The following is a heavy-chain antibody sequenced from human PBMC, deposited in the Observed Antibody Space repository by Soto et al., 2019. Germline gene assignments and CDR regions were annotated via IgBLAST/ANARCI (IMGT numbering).Heavy chain of an antibody. CDR3: AKARSGWHRPGLFDY. Sequence: GGSLRLSCAASGFTFSSYAMSWVRQAPGKGLEWVSAISGSGGSTYYADSVKGRFTISRDNSKNTLYLQMNSLRAEDTAVYYCAKARSGWHRPGLFDYWGQGTLVTVSS. CDR2: ISGSGGST. J-gene: IGHJ4*02. CDR1: GFTFSSYA. V-gene: IGHV3-23*01. D-gene: IGHD6-19*01.